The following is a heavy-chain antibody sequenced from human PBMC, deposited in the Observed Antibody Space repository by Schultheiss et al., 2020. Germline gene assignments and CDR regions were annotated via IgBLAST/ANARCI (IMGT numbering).Heavy chain of an antibody. J-gene: IGHJ6*02. V-gene: IGHV3-23*01. Sequence: GGSLRLSCAASGFTFSSYAMSWFRQAPGKGLEWVSAISGSGGSTYYADSVKGRFTISRDNSKNTLYLQMNSLRAEDTAVYYCARSHSRQPLYYYGMDVWGQGTTVTGYS. CDR3: ARSHSRQPLYYYGMDV. CDR1: GFTFSSYA. CDR2: ISGSGGST. D-gene: IGHD1-1*01.